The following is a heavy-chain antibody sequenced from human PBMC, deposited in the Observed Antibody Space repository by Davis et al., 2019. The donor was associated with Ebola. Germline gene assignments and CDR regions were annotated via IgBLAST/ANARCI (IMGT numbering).Heavy chain of an antibody. J-gene: IGHJ4*02. D-gene: IGHD4-17*01. CDR2: INPSGGST. CDR1: GYTFTSYY. Sequence: ASVKVSCKASGYTFTSYYMHWVRQAPGQGLEWMGIINPSGGSTSYAQKFQGRVTITADKSTSTAYMELSSLRSEDTAVYYCASTVTTLYFDYWGQGTLVTVSS. V-gene: IGHV1-46*01. CDR3: ASTVTTLYFDY.